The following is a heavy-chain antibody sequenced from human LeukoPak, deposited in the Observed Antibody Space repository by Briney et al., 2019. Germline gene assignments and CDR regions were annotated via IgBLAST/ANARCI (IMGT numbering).Heavy chain of an antibody. CDR2: FDPEDGET. V-gene: IGHV1-24*01. CDR3: AKAEGYDILTGLDY. Sequence: ASVKVSCKVSGYTLTELSMHWVRQAPGKGLGWMGGFDPEDGETIYAQKFKGRVTMTEDTSTDTAYMELNSLRTEDTAVYYCAKAEGYDILTGLDYWGQGTLVTVSS. CDR1: GYTLTELS. D-gene: IGHD3-9*01. J-gene: IGHJ4*02.